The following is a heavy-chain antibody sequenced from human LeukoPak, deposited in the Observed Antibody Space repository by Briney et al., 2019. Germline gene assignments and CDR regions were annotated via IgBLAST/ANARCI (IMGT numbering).Heavy chain of an antibody. CDR1: GGPISGSFYY. V-gene: IGHV4-39*01. CDR3: ARHGSGSYYNFFDY. J-gene: IGHJ4*02. CDR2: IYYNGNT. D-gene: IGHD1-26*01. Sequence: SETLSLTCTVSGGPISGSFYYWGWIRQPPGKGLEWIGSIYYNGNTHYNPSLKSRVTISVETSKNQFSLKLSSVTAADGGVYYCARHGSGSYYNFFDYWGQGTLVTVSS.